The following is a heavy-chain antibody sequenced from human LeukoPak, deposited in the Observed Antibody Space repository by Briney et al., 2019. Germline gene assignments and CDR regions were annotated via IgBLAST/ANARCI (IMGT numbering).Heavy chain of an antibody. V-gene: IGHV3-23*01. CDR1: GFTFSGFA. Sequence: GGSLRLCCAASGFTFSGFAMTRVRQAPGNWLELVATVSDSGGSTYYADSVKGRFTISRDNAKNTLYLQMNSLRAEDTAVYYCARGLVINWFDPWGQGTLVTVSS. CDR3: ARGLVINWFDP. J-gene: IGHJ5*02. CDR2: VSDSGGST. D-gene: IGHD3-9*01.